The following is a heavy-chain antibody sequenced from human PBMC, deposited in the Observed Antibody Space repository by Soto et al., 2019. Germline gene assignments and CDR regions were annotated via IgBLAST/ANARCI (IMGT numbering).Heavy chain of an antibody. J-gene: IGHJ4*02. CDR3: ARDLDGSGSYYTDY. CDR2: ISAYNGKP. V-gene: IGHV1-18*04. CDR1: GYSFTSAG. D-gene: IGHD3-10*01. Sequence: QVQLVQSGAEVKNPGTSVKVSCKASGYSFTSAGISWVRQAPGQGLEWMGWISAYNGKPKYAQKVQDRVTMTTDTSTSTAYMELRSLTSDDTAVYYCARDLDGSGSYYTDYWGQGTLVTVSA.